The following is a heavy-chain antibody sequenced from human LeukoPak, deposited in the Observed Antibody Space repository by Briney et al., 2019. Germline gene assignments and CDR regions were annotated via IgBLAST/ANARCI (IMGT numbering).Heavy chain of an antibody. CDR2: ISGSGGST. Sequence: GGSLRLSCAASGFTFSRYAMSWVRQTPGKGLEWVSAISGSGGSTYYTDSVKGRFTISRDNAKSTLSLQMNSLRAEDTAIYYCVRDNAYTFDYWGQGTLVTVSS. V-gene: IGHV3-23*01. D-gene: IGHD5-24*01. CDR1: GFTFSRYA. J-gene: IGHJ4*01. CDR3: VRDNAYTFDY.